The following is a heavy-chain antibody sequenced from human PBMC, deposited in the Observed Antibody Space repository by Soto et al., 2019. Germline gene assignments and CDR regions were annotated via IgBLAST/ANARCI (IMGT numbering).Heavy chain of an antibody. CDR2: IYSSGNT. V-gene: IGHV4-4*07. D-gene: IGHD3-3*01. CDR1: GGTISGYY. J-gene: IGHJ5*02. Sequence: PSETLSLTCSVSGGTISGYYWTWIRQPAGKGLEWIGRIYSSGNTKYNPSLQSRVTMSLDTSNNQFSLRLTSVTAADTAVYFCARGQRFSDWFDPWGQGTLVTVSS. CDR3: ARGQRFSDWFDP.